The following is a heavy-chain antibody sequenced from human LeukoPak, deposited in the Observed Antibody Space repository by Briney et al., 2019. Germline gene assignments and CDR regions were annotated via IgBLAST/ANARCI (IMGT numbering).Heavy chain of an antibody. CDR2: TWSDGSDK. CDR1: GFTFSAYI. D-gene: IGHD3-22*01. Sequence: PGRSLRLSCAASGFTFSAYIIQWVRQAPGKGLEWVALTWSDGSDKFYADSVKSRFVISRDNSKNTLYLQMNSLRAEDSAVYFCARAQSATLSYYFDLWGQGTLVTVSS. CDR3: ARAQSATLSYYFDL. J-gene: IGHJ5*02. V-gene: IGHV3-33*01.